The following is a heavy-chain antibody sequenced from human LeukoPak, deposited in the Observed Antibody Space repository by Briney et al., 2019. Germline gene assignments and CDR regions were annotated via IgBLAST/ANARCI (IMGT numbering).Heavy chain of an antibody. CDR3: ARDTRDVGYGMDV. CDR1: GFTVSSNY. V-gene: IGHV3-66*02. D-gene: IGHD5-24*01. CDR2: IYSGGST. Sequence: GGSLRLSCGASGFTVSSNYMSWVRQAPGKGLEWVSVIYSGGSTYYADSVKGRFTISRDNSKNTLYLQMNSLRAEDTAVYYCARDTRDVGYGMDVWGQGTTVTVSS. J-gene: IGHJ6*02.